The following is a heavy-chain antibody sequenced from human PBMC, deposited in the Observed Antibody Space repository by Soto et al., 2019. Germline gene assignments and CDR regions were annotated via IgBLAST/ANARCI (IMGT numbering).Heavy chain of an antibody. CDR3: TKVSPQWLVHDY. V-gene: IGHV3-53*01. Sequence: PGGSLRLSCAASGFTVSCDYVSWVRQAPGKGLECVSVIHFGGNTYYADSVKGRFTVSRDNSKNTLYLQMNSLRVEDTAIYFCTKVSPQWLVHDYWGQGTLVTVSS. D-gene: IGHD6-19*01. J-gene: IGHJ4*02. CDR2: IHFGGNT. CDR1: GFTVSCDY.